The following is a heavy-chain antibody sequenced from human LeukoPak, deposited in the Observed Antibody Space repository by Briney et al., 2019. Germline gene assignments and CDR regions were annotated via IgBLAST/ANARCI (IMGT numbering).Heavy chain of an antibody. CDR3: ARVLHKRMYDSTTYFPY. CDR1: GFAFSSYS. D-gene: IGHD3-22*01. V-gene: IGHV3-48*01. J-gene: IGHJ4*02. Sequence: GGSLRLSCAASGFAFSSYSMNWVRQAPGKGLKWISYISSDSSTIYYADSVKGRFTISRDNAKNSLYLQMNSLRAEDTAVYYCARVLHKRMYDSTTYFPYWGQGILVTVSS. CDR2: ISSDSSTI.